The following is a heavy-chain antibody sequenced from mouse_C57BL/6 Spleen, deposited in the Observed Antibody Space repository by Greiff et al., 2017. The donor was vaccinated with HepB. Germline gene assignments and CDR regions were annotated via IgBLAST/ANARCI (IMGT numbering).Heavy chain of an antibody. D-gene: IGHD1-1*01. V-gene: IGHV5-6*02. Sequence: DVMLVESGGDLVKPGGSLKLSCAASGFTFSSYGMSWVRQTPDKRLEWVATISSGGSYTYYPDSVKGRFTISRDNAKNTLYLQMSSLKSEDTAMYYCARRTTVVANWYFDVWGTGTTVTVSS. CDR2: ISSGGSYT. CDR1: GFTFSSYG. CDR3: ARRTTVVANWYFDV. J-gene: IGHJ1*03.